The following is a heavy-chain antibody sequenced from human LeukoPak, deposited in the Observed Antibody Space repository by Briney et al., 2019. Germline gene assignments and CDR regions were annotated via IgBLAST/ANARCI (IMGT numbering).Heavy chain of an antibody. CDR3: ARDPSYALA. D-gene: IGHD1-26*01. J-gene: IGHJ5*02. V-gene: IGHV3-66*02. CDR1: GFTVSSNY. CDR2: IYSGGNT. Sequence: SGGSLRLSCAASGFTVSSNYMSWVRQAPGKGLEWVSVIYSGGNTYYADSVKGRFTISRDNSRNTLYLQMNSLRAVDTAVYYCARDPSYALAWGQGTLVTVSS.